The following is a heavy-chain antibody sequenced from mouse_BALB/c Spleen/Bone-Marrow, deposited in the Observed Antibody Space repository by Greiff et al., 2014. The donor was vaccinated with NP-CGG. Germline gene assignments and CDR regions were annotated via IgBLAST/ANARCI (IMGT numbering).Heavy chain of an antibody. V-gene: IGHV1-39*01. CDR2: IDPYYGGI. CDR3: ARSIEYRPLTY. CDR1: GYSFTGYN. Sequence: QLQESGPELEKPGASVKISCKASGYSFTGYNMNWVKQTNGKSLEWIGNIDPYYGGISYNQKFKDKATLTVDKSSSTAYMQLKSLTSEGSAVYYCARSIEYRPLTYWGQGTLVTVSA. J-gene: IGHJ3*01. D-gene: IGHD2-14*01.